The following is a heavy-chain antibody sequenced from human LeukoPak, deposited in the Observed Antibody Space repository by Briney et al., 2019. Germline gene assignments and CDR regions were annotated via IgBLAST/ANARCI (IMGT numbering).Heavy chain of an antibody. Sequence: PSETLSLTCTVSGGSISSSSYYWGWIRQPPGKGLEWIGSIYYSGSTYYNPSLKSRVTISVDTSKNQFSLKLSSVTAADTAVYYCARGRGAPEGGGHPFCFDYWGQGTLVTVSS. CDR3: ARGRGAPEGGGHPFCFDY. V-gene: IGHV4-39*01. CDR1: GGSISSSSYY. D-gene: IGHD2-15*01. J-gene: IGHJ4*02. CDR2: IYYSGST.